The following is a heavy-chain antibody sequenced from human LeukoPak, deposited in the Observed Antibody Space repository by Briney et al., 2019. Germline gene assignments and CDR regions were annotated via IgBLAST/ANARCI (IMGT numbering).Heavy chain of an antibody. CDR2: IYYSGST. CDR1: GGSIGSYY. J-gene: IGHJ4*02. V-gene: IGHV4-59*01. D-gene: IGHD6-19*01. Sequence: SETLSLTCTVSGGSIGSYYWSWIRQPPGKGLECIGYIYYSGSTNYNPSLKSRVTISLDTSKNQFSLKLSSVTAADTAVYYCARAGIAVAGSRYYFDYWGQGTLVTVSS. CDR3: ARAGIAVAGSRYYFDY.